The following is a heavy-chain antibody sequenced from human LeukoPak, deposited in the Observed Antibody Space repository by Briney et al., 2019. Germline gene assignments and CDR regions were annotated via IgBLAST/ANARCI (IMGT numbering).Heavy chain of an antibody. CDR3: AGRRTYYDFWSGYEGVDAFDI. V-gene: IGHV3-48*03. CDR2: ISSSGSTI. J-gene: IGHJ3*02. D-gene: IGHD3-3*01. Sequence: PGGSLRLSCAASGFTFSSYEMNWVRQAPGKGLEWVSYISSSGSTIYYADSVKGRFTISRDNAKNSLYLQMNSLRAEDTAVYYCAGRRTYYDFWSGYEGVDAFDIWGQGTMVTVSS. CDR1: GFTFSSYE.